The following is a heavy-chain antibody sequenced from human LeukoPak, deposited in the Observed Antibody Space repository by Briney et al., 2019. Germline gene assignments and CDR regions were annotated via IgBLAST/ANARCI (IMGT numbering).Heavy chain of an antibody. CDR1: GGSISSSSYY. D-gene: IGHD3-10*01. Sequence: SETLSLTCSVSGGSISSSSYYWGWVRQPPGKGLEWIGSIYYSGTTYYNPSLKSRVTISVDTSKNQFSRKLRSVTATDTAVYYCARLRYASGNYSVFDYWGQGTLVTVSS. J-gene: IGHJ4*02. V-gene: IGHV4-39*01. CDR2: IYYSGTT. CDR3: ARLRYASGNYSVFDY.